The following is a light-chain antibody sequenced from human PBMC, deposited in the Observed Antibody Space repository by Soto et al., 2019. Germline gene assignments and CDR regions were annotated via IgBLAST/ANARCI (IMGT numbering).Light chain of an antibody. V-gene: IGKV3-20*01. J-gene: IGKJ1*01. CDR3: QHYGRSRT. Sequence: EIVLTQSPGTLSLSPGERATLSCRASQSISSYYLAWYQQKPGQAPRLLIYDASTRATGIPDRFSGSGSGTDFTLIISRLEPEDFAVYYCQHYGRSRTFGQGTKVEIK. CDR1: QSISSYY. CDR2: DAS.